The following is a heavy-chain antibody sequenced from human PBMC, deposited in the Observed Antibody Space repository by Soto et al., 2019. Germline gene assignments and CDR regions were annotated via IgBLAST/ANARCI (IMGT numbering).Heavy chain of an antibody. V-gene: IGHV1-8*01. J-gene: IGHJ3*02. CDR3: ARGSTAAGDAFDI. CDR1: GYTFTSYD. D-gene: IGHD6-13*01. Sequence: ASVKVSCKASGYTFTSYDINWVRQATGQGLEWMGWMNPNSGNTGYVQKFQGRVTMTRNTSISTAYMELSSLRSEDTAVYYCARGSTAAGDAFDIWGQGTMVTVSS. CDR2: MNPNSGNT.